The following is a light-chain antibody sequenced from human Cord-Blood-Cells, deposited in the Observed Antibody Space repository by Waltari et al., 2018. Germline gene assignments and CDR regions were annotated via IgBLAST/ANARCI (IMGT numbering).Light chain of an antibody. CDR1: SLRSYY. CDR3: NSRDSSGNHVV. Sequence: SSELTQDPAVSVALGQTVRITCHGDSLRSYYASWYQQKPGQSPVLVIYVKNNRPSGIPDRFSGSSSGNTASLTITGAQAEDEADYYCNSRDSSGNHVVFGGGTKLTVL. J-gene: IGLJ2*01. V-gene: IGLV3-19*01. CDR2: VKN.